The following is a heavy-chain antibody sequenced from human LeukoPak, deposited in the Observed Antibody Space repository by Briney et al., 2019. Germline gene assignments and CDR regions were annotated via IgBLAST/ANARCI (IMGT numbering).Heavy chain of an antibody. CDR2: ISYDGSNK. CDR3: ARALYGSGSYYKNWFDP. CDR1: GFTFSSYA. Sequence: GRSLRLSCAASGFTFSSYAMHWVRQAPGKGLEWVAVISYDGSNKYYADSVKGRFTISRDNAKNSLYLQMNSLRAEDTAVYYCARALYGSGSYYKNWFDPWGQGTLVTVSS. J-gene: IGHJ5*02. V-gene: IGHV3-30-3*01. D-gene: IGHD3-10*01.